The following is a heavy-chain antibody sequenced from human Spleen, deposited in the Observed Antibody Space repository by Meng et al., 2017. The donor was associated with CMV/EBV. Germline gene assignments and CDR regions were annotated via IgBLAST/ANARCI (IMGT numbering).Heavy chain of an antibody. V-gene: IGHV3-7*01. D-gene: IGHD6-19*01. CDR2: VKEDGSGQ. CDR1: GFSFSDYW. CDR3: ARVRQWLPHDAFDI. J-gene: IGHJ3*02. Sequence: GESLKISCAASGFSFSDYWMSWVRQAPGKGLQWVANVKEDGSGQWYVDSVKGRFTISRDNAKQSVYLQMDSLRVEDTAVYYCARVRQWLPHDAFDIWGQGTMVTVSS.